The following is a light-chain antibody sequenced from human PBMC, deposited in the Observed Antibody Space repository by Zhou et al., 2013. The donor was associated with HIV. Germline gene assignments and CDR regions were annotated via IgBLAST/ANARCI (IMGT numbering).Light chain of an antibody. CDR3: QQYKYWPPIT. CDR2: GAS. CDR1: QSVSSN. Sequence: EVVMTQSPATLSVSPGERATLSCRASQSVSSNLAWYQQKPGQAPRLLIYGASTRATDIPDRFSGSGSGTEFTLTINSLQSEDFGVYYCQQYKYWPPITFGQGTRLEIK. V-gene: IGKV3-15*01. J-gene: IGKJ5*01.